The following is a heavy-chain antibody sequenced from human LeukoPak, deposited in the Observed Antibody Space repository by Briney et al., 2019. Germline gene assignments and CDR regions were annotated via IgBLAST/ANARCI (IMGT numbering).Heavy chain of an antibody. CDR3: ARRFDI. CDR2: IGSGTSTI. CDR1: GLTFSSYG. V-gene: IGHV3-48*01. Sequence: GGSLSFSWEASGLTFSSYGMTWVRQAPGKGLEWVSYIGSGTSTIYYADSVKGRFTISRDNAQDSLYLQMNSLRAEDTAVYYCARRFDIWGQGTLVTVSS. J-gene: IGHJ4*02.